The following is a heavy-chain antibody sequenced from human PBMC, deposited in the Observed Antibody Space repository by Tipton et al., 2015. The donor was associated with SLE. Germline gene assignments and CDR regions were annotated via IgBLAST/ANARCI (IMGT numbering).Heavy chain of an antibody. Sequence: TLSLTCTVSGGSISSHYWSWIRQPPGKGLEWIGYIYYSGSTNYNPSLKSRVTISVDTSKNQFSLKLSSVTAADTAVYYCAIGYCSSTSCYKGYGMDVWGQGTTVTVS. D-gene: IGHD2-2*02. CDR3: AIGYCSSTSCYKGYGMDV. CDR2: IYYSGST. V-gene: IGHV4-59*11. J-gene: IGHJ6*02. CDR1: GGSISSHY.